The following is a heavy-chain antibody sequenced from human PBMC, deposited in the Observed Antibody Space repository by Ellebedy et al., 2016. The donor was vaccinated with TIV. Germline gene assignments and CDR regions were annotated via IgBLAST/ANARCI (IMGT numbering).Heavy chain of an antibody. CDR3: ARDYYGSGSYYGYGMDV. CDR2: INHSGST. V-gene: IGHV4-34*01. J-gene: IGHJ6*02. Sequence: SETLSLTCAVYGGSFSGYYWSWIRQPPGKGLEWIGEINHSGSTNYNPSLKSRVTVSVDTSKNQFSLKLSSVTPEDTAVYYCARDYYGSGSYYGYGMDVWGQGTTVTVSS. D-gene: IGHD3-10*01. CDR1: GGSFSGYY.